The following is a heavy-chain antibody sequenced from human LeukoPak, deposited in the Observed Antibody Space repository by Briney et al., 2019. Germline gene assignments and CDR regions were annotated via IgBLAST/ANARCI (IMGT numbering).Heavy chain of an antibody. CDR1: GYSISGGYY. CDR2: IYHSGST. Sequence: SETLSLTCTVSGYSISGGYYWGWIRQPPGKGLEWIGSIYHSGSTYYNPSLKSRVTISVDTSKNQFSLKLSSVTAADTAVFYCARHHHHGWNDIWGQGTLVTVSS. D-gene: IGHD1-1*01. CDR3: ARHHHHGWNDI. J-gene: IGHJ1*01. V-gene: IGHV4-38-2*02.